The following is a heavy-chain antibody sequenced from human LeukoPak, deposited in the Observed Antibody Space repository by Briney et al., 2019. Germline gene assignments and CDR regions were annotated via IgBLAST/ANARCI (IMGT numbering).Heavy chain of an antibody. V-gene: IGHV3-53*01. CDR3: ARAPFSADSSATPPAFDI. CDR1: GFTVSRHY. CDR2: IYSPGGT. Sequence: GSLRLSCAASGFTVSRHYMSWVRQAPGKGLEWVSIIYSPGGTYYADSVKGRFTISRDNSKNTIYLQMNSLRVDDTAVYYCARAPFSADSSATPPAFDIWGHGTMVTVSS. D-gene: IGHD3-22*01. J-gene: IGHJ3*02.